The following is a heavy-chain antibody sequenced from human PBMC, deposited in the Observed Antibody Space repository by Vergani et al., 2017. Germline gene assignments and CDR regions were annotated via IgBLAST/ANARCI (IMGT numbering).Heavy chain of an antibody. CDR2: INHSGST. D-gene: IGHD1-26*01. Sequence: QVQLQQWGAGLLKPSETLSLTCAVYGGSFSGYYWSWIRQPPGKGLEWIGEINHSGSTNYNPSLKSRVTISVDTSKNQFSLKLCSVTAADTAVYYCARGRGHYYYYMDVWGKGTTVTVSS. V-gene: IGHV4-34*01. J-gene: IGHJ6*03. CDR3: ARGRGHYYYYMDV. CDR1: GGSFSGYY.